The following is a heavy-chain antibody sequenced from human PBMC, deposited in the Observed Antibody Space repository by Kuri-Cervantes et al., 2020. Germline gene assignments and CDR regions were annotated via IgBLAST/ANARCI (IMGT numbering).Heavy chain of an antibody. CDR2: IYYSGRT. V-gene: IGHV4-61*01. J-gene: IGHJ4*02. CDR3: ARESRVDGDLDY. Sequence: ESLKISCTVSGGSISSGSYYWSWIRQPPGKGLEWIGYIYYSGRTNYNPSLKSRVTISVDTSKNQFSLKLSSVTAADTAVYYCARESRVDGDLDYWGQGTLVTVSS. CDR1: GGSISSGSYY. D-gene: IGHD4-17*01.